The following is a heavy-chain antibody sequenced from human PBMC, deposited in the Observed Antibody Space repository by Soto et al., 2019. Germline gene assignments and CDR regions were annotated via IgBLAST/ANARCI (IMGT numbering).Heavy chain of an antibody. D-gene: IGHD3-16*02. CDR3: ASRGIGSYDYIWGSYRYTDHDAFDI. CDR1: GGSISSSSYY. V-gene: IGHV4-39*01. Sequence: SETLSLTCTVSGGSISSSSYYWGWIRQPPGKGLEWIGSIYYSGSTYYNPSLKSRVTISVDTSKNQFSLKLSSVTAADTAVYYCASRGIGSYDYIWGSYRYTDHDAFDIWGQGTMVTVSS. CDR2: IYYSGST. J-gene: IGHJ3*02.